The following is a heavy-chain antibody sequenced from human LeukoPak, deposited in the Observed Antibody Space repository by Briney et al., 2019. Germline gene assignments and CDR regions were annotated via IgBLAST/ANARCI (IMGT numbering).Heavy chain of an antibody. D-gene: IGHD3-22*01. CDR1: GYTLTELS. V-gene: IGHV1-24*01. CDR3: ATDKWASDYDSSGYYHFDY. J-gene: IGHJ4*02. Sequence: GASVKVSCKVSGYTLTELSMRWVRQAPGKGLEWMGGFDPEDGETIYAQKFQGRVTMTEDTSTDTAYMELSSLRSEDTAVYYCATDKWASDYDSSGYYHFDYWGQGTLVTVSS. CDR2: FDPEDGET.